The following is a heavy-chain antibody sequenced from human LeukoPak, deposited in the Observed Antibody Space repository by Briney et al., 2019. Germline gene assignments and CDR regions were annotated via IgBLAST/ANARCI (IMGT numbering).Heavy chain of an antibody. Sequence: GGSLRLSCAASGFTFRSYEMNWVRQAPGKGLEWVSCISAGSSNIYYADSVRGRFTISRDNAKNSLYLQMNSLRAEDTAVYYCATGYDYIYWGQGILVTVSS. J-gene: IGHJ4*02. D-gene: IGHD5-12*01. CDR3: ATGYDYIY. V-gene: IGHV3-21*01. CDR1: GFTFRSYE. CDR2: ISAGSSNI.